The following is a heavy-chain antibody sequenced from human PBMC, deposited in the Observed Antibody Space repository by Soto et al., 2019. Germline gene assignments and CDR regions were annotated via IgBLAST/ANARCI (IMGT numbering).Heavy chain of an antibody. J-gene: IGHJ4*02. CDR1: GFTFSSYA. CDR3: AKDLVGSQDYYDSSGNY. V-gene: IGHV3-23*01. CDR2: ISGSGGST. Sequence: GGSLRLSCAASGFTFSSYAMSWVRQAPGKGLEWVSAISGSGGSTYYADSVKGRFTISRDNSKNTLYLQMNSLRAEDTAVYYCAKDLVGSQDYYDSSGNYWGQGTLVTVSS. D-gene: IGHD3-22*01.